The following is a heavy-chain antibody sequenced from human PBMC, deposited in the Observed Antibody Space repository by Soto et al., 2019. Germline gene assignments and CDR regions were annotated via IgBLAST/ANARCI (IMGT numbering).Heavy chain of an antibody. CDR2: ISYDGSNK. J-gene: IGHJ4*02. CDR1: GFTFSSYG. Sequence: QVQLVESGGGVVQPGRSLRLSCAASGFTFSSYGMHWVRQAPGKGLEWVAVISYDGSNKYYADSVKGRFTISRDNSKNTLYLQMNSLRAEDTAVYYCGVAYYYDSCGYYVIDYWGQGTLVTVSS. D-gene: IGHD3-22*01. V-gene: IGHV3-30*03. CDR3: GVAYYYDSCGYYVIDY.